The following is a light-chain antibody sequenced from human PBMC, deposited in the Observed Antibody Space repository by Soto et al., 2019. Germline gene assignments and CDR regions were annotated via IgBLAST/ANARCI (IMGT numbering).Light chain of an antibody. Sequence: QSVLTQPPSASGAPGQRVTISCSGSSSNIGSNTVNWYQQLPGTAPKLLIYTNNQRPSEVRDRFSGSRSGTSASLAISGLQSEDEADYYCAAWDDSLNGFVFGTGTKVTVL. CDR1: SSNIGSNT. J-gene: IGLJ1*01. CDR3: AAWDDSLNGFV. CDR2: TNN. V-gene: IGLV1-44*01.